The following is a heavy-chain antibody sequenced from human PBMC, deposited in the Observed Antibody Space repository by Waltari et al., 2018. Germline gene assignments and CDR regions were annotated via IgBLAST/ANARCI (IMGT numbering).Heavy chain of an antibody. CDR3: ARSHYYYFDS. Sequence: QVQLQESGPGLVKPSETLSLTCNVSGGSTTTSFWGWIRQPPGKGLGWIGYIFSSGSPTYNPSLKSRVIISLDTSKNQFSLRLSSMTAADTAVYYCARSHYYYFDSWGQGTLVTVSS. D-gene: IGHD3-10*01. CDR1: GGSTTTSF. CDR2: IFSSGSP. V-gene: IGHV4-59*01. J-gene: IGHJ4*02.